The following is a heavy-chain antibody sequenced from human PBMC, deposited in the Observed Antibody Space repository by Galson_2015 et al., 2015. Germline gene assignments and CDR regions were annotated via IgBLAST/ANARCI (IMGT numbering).Heavy chain of an antibody. J-gene: IGHJ2*01. Sequence: QSGAEVKKPGESLKISCRGSGYTFTSYWIAWVRQMPGKGLEWMGIIYPGDSDTKYSPSFEGQVLITADKSLTTAYLHWGSLKASGSAREYWAGGSCYGGDASWDGDVWGPG. CDR1: GYTFTSYW. CDR2: IYPGDSDT. CDR3: AGGSCYGGDASWDGDV. V-gene: IGHV5-51*01. D-gene: IGHD4-23*01.